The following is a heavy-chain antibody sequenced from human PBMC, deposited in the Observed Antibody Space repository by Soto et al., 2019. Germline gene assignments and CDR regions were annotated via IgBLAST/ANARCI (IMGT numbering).Heavy chain of an antibody. J-gene: IGHJ4*02. V-gene: IGHV5-10-1*01. Sequence: PGESLKISWKGSGYSFTSYCISWVRQMPEKGLEWMGRIDPGDSYTSYSPSFQGHVTVSADRSISTAYLQWSSLKASDSAVYYYAKRPRWAISATDHFDSWGQGTLVTVSS. CDR2: IDPGDSYT. CDR1: GYSFTSYC. D-gene: IGHD6-13*01. CDR3: AKRPRWAISATDHFDS.